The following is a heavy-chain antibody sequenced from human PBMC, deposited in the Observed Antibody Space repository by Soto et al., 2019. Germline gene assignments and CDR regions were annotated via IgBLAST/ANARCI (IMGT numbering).Heavy chain of an antibody. CDR2: TRNKANNYIT. CDR3: GRWTSGSPDC. J-gene: IGHJ4*02. D-gene: IGHD1-26*01. CDR1: GFTLSDHY. V-gene: IGHV3-72*01. Sequence: EVQLVESGGGLVQPGGSLRLSCAASGFTLSDHYMDWVRQAPGKGLEWLGRTRNKANNYITEYATSVKGRFTISRDDSKNSVYLQLNSLKSADTAVYYCGRWTSGSPDCWCQGTLVTVSS.